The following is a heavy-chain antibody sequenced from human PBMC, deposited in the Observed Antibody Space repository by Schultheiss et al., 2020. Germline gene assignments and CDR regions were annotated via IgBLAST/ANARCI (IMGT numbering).Heavy chain of an antibody. CDR1: GFTFSSYG. CDR2: IWYDGSNK. J-gene: IGHJ5*02. Sequence: SLRLSCAASGFTFSSYGMHWVRQAPGKGLEWVAVIWYDGSNKYYADSVKGRFTISRDNSKNTLYLQMNSLRAEDTAVYYCARAVGIVVVPAGTNWFDPWGEGTLVIV. D-gene: IGHD2-2*03. CDR3: ARAVGIVVVPAGTNWFDP. V-gene: IGHV3-33*01.